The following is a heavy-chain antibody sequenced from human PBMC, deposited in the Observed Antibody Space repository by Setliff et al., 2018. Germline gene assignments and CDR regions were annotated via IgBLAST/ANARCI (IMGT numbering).Heavy chain of an antibody. CDR3: ASTAHYDSSGYPRNLYYYGMDV. CDR1: GLIVSSNY. CDR2: FYSGGST. V-gene: IGHV3-66*01. J-gene: IGHJ6*02. D-gene: IGHD3-22*01. Sequence: PGGSLRLSCAASGLIVSSNYMSWVRQAPGKGLERVSVFYSGGSTYYADSVKGRFTISRDNSKNTLYLQMNSLRAEDTAVYYCASTAHYDSSGYPRNLYYYGMDVWGQGTTVTVSS.